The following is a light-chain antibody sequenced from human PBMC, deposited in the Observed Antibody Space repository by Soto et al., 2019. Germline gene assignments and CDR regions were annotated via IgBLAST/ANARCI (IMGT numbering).Light chain of an antibody. CDR3: QQYNNWPPLT. V-gene: IGKV3-15*01. CDR2: GAS. J-gene: IGKJ4*01. Sequence: EIVMTQSPATLSVSPGERATLSCRASQSVSGNLAWYQQRPGQAPRLLIYGASTRATGIPARFSGSGSGTEFTLTISSLQSEDFAIYYCQQYNNWPPLTFGGGTKVEIK. CDR1: QSVSGN.